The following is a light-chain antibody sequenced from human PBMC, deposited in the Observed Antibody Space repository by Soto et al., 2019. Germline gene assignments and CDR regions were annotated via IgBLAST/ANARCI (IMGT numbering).Light chain of an antibody. CDR2: GAS. V-gene: IGKV1-6*01. J-gene: IGKJ1*01. Sequence: MQIIQCPSSRCAWVGCRSPSSRLASQGIGNALGWYQQKPGKPPKVLIYGASNLQSGVPPRFSGSGSGREYTLEISSLQPEDYATYHCIQDIDHPLTFGPGTKVDIK. CDR1: QGIGNA. CDR3: IQDIDHPLT.